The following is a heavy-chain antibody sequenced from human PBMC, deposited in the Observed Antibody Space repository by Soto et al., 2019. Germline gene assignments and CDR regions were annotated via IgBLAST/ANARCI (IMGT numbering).Heavy chain of an antibody. J-gene: IGHJ3*02. CDR1: GFTFSNAW. Sequence: GGSLRLSCAASGFTFSNAWMSWGRQAPGKGVEWVGRIKSKTEGGTTDYAAPVKGRFTSSRDDSKNTLYLQMHRLNPEDPAVYYCTAFIPYGRRPFDIWGQGTMVPVSS. V-gene: IGHV3-15*01. D-gene: IGHD4-17*01. CDR3: TAFIPYGRRPFDI. CDR2: IKSKTEGGTT.